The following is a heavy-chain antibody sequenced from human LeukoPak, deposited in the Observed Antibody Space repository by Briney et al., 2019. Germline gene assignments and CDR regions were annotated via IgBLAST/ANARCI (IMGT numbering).Heavy chain of an antibody. D-gene: IGHD3-22*01. J-gene: IGHJ4*02. CDR1: GFTFSRYT. CDR3: ASSGYPNYFDY. Sequence: PGGSLRLSCAASGFTFSRYTMNWVRQAPGKGLEWVSSISGSSTYIYYADSVKGRFTISRDNAKNSLYLQMNSLRAEDTAVYYCASSGYPNYFDYWGQGTLVTVSS. CDR2: ISGSSTYI. V-gene: IGHV3-21*01.